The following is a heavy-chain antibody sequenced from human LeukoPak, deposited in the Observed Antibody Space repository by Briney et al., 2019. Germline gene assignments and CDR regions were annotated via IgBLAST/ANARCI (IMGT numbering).Heavy chain of an antibody. D-gene: IGHD3-22*01. CDR3: ARVPRYDSSGYLDY. CDR2: IYYSGST. CDR1: GVSISSGSYY. J-gene: IGHJ4*02. Sequence: PSETLSLTCTVSGVSISSGSYYWSWLRQSWIRQHPGKGLEWIGYIYYSGSTYYNPSLKSRLTISVDTSKNQFSLKLSSVTAADTAVYYCARVPRYDSSGYLDYWGQGTLVTVSS. V-gene: IGHV4-31*03.